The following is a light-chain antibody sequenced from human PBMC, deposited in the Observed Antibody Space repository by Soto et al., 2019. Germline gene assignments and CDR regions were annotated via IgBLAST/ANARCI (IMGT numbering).Light chain of an antibody. CDR2: DAS. V-gene: IGKV3-15*01. CDR3: QHYNYWPYT. J-gene: IGKJ2*01. Sequence: IVMTQSPATLSLSPCEIATLSCRASQTIDNTLAWYQRKPGQAPRLLIYDASTRATGVPARFSGSGSGTDFTLTISSLQSEDFAVYYCQHYNYWPYTFGQGTKVDIK. CDR1: QTIDNT.